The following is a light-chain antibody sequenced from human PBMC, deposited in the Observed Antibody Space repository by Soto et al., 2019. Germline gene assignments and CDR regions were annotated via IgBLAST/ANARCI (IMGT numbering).Light chain of an antibody. V-gene: IGKV1-33*01. Sequence: DIQMTQSPSSLSASVGDRVTIACQSSHDVSRNLNWFQQKPGEAPKLLIYDASNLERGVPSRFSGSGSGTDFTHTISSLQPEDVATYYCQQYNSMLSFGGGTEVEMK. CDR3: QQYNSMLS. CDR2: DAS. CDR1: HDVSRN. J-gene: IGKJ4*01.